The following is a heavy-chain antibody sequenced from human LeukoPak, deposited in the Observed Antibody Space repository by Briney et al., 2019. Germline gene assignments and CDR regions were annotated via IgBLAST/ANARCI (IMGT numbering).Heavy chain of an antibody. Sequence: PGGSLRLSCAASGFTFSSHAMSWVRQAPGKGLEWVSAITRGSGSNVYYTDSLKGRFTISRDNSKNTLYLQMNSLRAEDTAVYYCARHGSWSFDYWGQGTLVTVSA. J-gene: IGHJ4*02. CDR1: GFTFSSHA. CDR3: ARHGSWSFDY. D-gene: IGHD6-13*01. V-gene: IGHV3-23*01. CDR2: ITRGSGSNV.